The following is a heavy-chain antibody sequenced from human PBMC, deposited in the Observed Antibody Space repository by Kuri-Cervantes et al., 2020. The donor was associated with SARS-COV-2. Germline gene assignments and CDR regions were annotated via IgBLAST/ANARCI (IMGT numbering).Heavy chain of an antibody. D-gene: IGHD1-7*01. J-gene: IGHJ5*02. Sequence: SDTLSLTCTVSGGSISSHYWSWIRQPAGQGLEWIGRIYTSGNTYYNHSLKSQVTISVDTYTNQFSLKLSSVTAADTAMYYCARVTIFGYNWNYGFDPWGQGTLVTVSS. V-gene: IGHV4-4*07. CDR3: ARVTIFGYNWNYGFDP. CDR2: IYTSGNT. CDR1: GGSISSHY.